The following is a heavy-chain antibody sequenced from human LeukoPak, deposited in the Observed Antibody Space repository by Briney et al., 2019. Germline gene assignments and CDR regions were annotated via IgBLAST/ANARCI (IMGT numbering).Heavy chain of an antibody. V-gene: IGHV3-30*01. CDR1: GFTFSSYV. Sequence: GGSLRLSCAASGFTFSSYVMHWVRQAPGKGLEWVAVISYDENNKYYADSVKGRFSISRDNSRNTLYLQMNTLRAEDTAIYYCATSNDGYLDHWGQGTLVTVSS. J-gene: IGHJ4*02. CDR3: ATSNDGYLDH. CDR2: ISYDENNK. D-gene: IGHD1-1*01.